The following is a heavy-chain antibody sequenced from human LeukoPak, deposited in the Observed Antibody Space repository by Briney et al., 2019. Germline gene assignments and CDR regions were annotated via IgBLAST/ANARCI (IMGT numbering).Heavy chain of an antibody. Sequence: GVSLRVSCAASGFTFSNHAMSWVRQAPGKGLEWVSAISGSGDNTYYADSVKGRFTISRDNSKNTLYLQMNSLRVEDTAVYYCAKCYDFSGSEWFDPWGQGTLVTVSS. J-gene: IGHJ5*02. CDR2: ISGSGDNT. V-gene: IGHV3-23*01. D-gene: IGHD3-3*01. CDR1: GFTFSNHA. CDR3: AKCYDFSGSEWFDP.